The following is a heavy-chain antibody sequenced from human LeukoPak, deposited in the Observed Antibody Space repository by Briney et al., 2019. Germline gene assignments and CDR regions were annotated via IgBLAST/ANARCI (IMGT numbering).Heavy chain of an antibody. J-gene: IGHJ4*02. V-gene: IGHV3-23*01. CDR2: ISASGGST. Sequence: GGSLRLSCAASGFTFSSYAMSWVRQAPGKGLEWVSSISASGGSTYYADSVKGRFTISRDNSKNTLYLQINSLRAEDTAVYYCAKSARVIAVEIDYWGQGTLVTVSS. CDR3: AKSARVIAVEIDY. D-gene: IGHD6-19*01. CDR1: GFTFSSYA.